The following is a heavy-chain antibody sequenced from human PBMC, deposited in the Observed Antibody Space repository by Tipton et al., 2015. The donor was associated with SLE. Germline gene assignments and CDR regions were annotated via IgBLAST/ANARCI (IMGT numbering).Heavy chain of an antibody. J-gene: IGHJ4*02. D-gene: IGHD6-19*01. CDR1: GGSISSGGYY. CDR2: IYYSGST. Sequence: TLSLTCTVSGGSISSGGYYWSWIRQHPGKGLEWIGYIYYSGSTYYNPSLKSRVTISVDTSKNQFSLKLSSVTAADTAVYYCARDVAVAGTPFDYWGQGTLVTVSS. CDR3: ARDVAVAGTPFDY. V-gene: IGHV4-31*03.